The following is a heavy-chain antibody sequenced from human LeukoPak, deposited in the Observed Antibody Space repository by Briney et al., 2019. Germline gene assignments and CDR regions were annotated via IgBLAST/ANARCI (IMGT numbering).Heavy chain of an antibody. Sequence: PGGSLRLSCAASGFTFSSYWMHCVRQAPGKGLVWVSHIKNDGSTTTYADSVKGRFTISRDNAKNTLYLQMNSLSAEDTAVYYCARGGYNPDHWGQGTLVTVSS. CDR2: IKNDGSTT. J-gene: IGHJ4*02. CDR3: ARGGYNPDH. V-gene: IGHV3-74*01. D-gene: IGHD5-24*01. CDR1: GFTFSSYW.